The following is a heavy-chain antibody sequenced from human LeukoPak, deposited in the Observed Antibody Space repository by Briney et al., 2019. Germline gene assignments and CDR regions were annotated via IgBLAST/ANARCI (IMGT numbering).Heavy chain of an antibody. J-gene: IGHJ3*02. CDR2: INHNGNVN. V-gene: IGHV3-7*03. CDR3: ARIEWERLGRAFDI. D-gene: IGHD1-26*01. Sequence: PGGSLRLSCAASGFTFSSYWMNWARQAPGKGLEWVASINHNGNVNYYVDSVKGRFTISRDNAKNSLYLQMSNLRAEDMAVYYCARIEWERLGRAFDIWGQGTMVTVSS. CDR1: GFTFSSYW.